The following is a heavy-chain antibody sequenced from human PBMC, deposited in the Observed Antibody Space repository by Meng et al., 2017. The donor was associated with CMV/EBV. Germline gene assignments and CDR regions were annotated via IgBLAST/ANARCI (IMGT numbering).Heavy chain of an antibody. CDR3: ARPYCTSRRCGLYYYGLDV. D-gene: IGHD2-8*01. CDR1: GFTFSSYA. J-gene: IGHJ6*02. CDR2: ISSDGSKA. V-gene: IGHV3-30-3*01. Sequence: GGSLRLSCAASGFTFSSYAIHWVRQAPGKGLEWVAVISSDGSKAYYADSVTGRFNISRDNSKNTLHLQMVSLRAEDTAVYYCARPYCTSRRCGLYYYGLDVWGQGTTVTVSS.